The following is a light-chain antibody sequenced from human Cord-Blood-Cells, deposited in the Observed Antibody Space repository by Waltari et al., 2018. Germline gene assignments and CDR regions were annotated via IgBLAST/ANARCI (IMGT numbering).Light chain of an antibody. CDR1: QSVLYSSKNKNY. CDR3: QQYYSTPLT. Sequence: DIVMTKSPDSLAVSLGERATINCKSSQSVLYSSKNKNYLAWYQQKPGQPPKLLIYWASTRESVVPDRFSCSGSGTDFTLTISSLQAEDVAVYYCQQYYSTPLTFGPGTKVDIK. V-gene: IGKV4-1*01. J-gene: IGKJ3*01. CDR2: WAS.